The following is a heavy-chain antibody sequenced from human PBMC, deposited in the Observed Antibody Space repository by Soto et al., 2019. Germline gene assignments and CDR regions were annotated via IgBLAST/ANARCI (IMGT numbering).Heavy chain of an antibody. D-gene: IGHD1-1*01. V-gene: IGHV4-31*03. CDR2: NYNSVST. CDR3: ARVQILQLENIFDY. Sequence: PSETLSLTCTVSGGSISRGGYYWSWIRQNPEKGLEWIGYNYNSVSTYYNPSLKSRVTISVDTSKNQFSLKLTSVTAEDTAVYFCARVQILQLENIFDYWGQGALVTVSS. CDR1: GGSISRGGYY. J-gene: IGHJ4*02.